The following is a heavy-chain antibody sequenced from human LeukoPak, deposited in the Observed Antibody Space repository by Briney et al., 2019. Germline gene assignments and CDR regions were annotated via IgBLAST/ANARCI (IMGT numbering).Heavy chain of an antibody. V-gene: IGHV4-34*01. CDR1: GGSFSGYY. CDR2: INHSGST. J-gene: IGHJ6*02. CDR3: ARGIRYSSGWFYYYYGMDV. D-gene: IGHD6-19*01. Sequence: NASETLSLTCAVYGGSFSGYYWSWIRQPPGRGLEWIGEINHSGSTNYNPSLKSRVTISVDTSKNQFSLKLSSVTAADTAVYYSARGIRYSSGWFYYYYGMDVWGQGTTVTVSS.